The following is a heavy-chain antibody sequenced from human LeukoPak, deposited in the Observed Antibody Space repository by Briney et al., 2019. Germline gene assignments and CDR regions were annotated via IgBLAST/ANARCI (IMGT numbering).Heavy chain of an antibody. V-gene: IGHV1-69*04. D-gene: IGHD4-17*01. J-gene: IGHJ5*02. CDR2: IIPILGIA. CDR1: GGTFSSYA. CDR3: ARTNNDYGGWFDP. Sequence: GASVKVSCKASGGTFSSYAISWVRQAPGQGLEWMGRIIPILGIANYAQKFQGRVTITADKSTSTAYMELSSLRSEDTAVYYCARTNNDYGGWFDPWGQGTLVTVSS.